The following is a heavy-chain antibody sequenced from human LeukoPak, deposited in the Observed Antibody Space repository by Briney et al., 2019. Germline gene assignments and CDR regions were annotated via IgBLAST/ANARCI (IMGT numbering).Heavy chain of an antibody. CDR3: ARGGRYSYGYFGY. J-gene: IGHJ4*02. Sequence: SVKVSCKASGGTFSSYAISWVRQAPGQGLEWMGGIIPIFGTANYAQKFQGRVTITADESTSTAYMELSSLRSEDAAVYYCARGGRYSYGYFGYWGQGTLVTVSS. CDR1: GGTFSSYA. D-gene: IGHD5-18*01. CDR2: IIPIFGTA. V-gene: IGHV1-69*13.